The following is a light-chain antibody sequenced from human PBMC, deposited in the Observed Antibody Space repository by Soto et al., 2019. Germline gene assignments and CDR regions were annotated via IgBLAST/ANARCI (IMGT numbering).Light chain of an antibody. CDR1: QSVSSN. CDR2: GAS. V-gene: IGKV3-15*01. J-gene: IGKJ5*01. CDR3: QQYNTWPPIP. Sequence: EIVMTQSPATLSVSPGERATLSCRASQSVSSNLAWYQQKPGQAPRLLIYGASTRATGIPARFSGSGSGTEFTLTISSLQSEDFAVYYCQQYNTWPPIPFGQGTRREIK.